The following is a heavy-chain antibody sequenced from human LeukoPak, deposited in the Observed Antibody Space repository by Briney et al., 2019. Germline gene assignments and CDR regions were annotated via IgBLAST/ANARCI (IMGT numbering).Heavy chain of an antibody. CDR2: IYSGGST. CDR1: GFSVSSNY. CDR3: ARSLYDILTGYLDY. D-gene: IGHD3-9*01. V-gene: IGHV3-53*05. J-gene: IGHJ4*02. Sequence: PGGSLRLSCAASGFSVSSNYMSWVRQAPGKGLEWVSVIYSGGSTYYADSVKGRFTISRDNSKNTLYLQMNSLRAEDTAVYYCARSLYDILTGYLDYWGQGTLVTVSS.